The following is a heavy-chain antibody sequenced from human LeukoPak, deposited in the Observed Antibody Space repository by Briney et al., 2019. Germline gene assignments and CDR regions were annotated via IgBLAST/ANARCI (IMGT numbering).Heavy chain of an antibody. D-gene: IGHD3-22*01. Sequence: GGSLRLSCAAPGFTFSSYAMSWVRQAPGKGLEWVSAISGSGGSTYYADSVKGRFTISRDNSKNTLYLQMNSLRAEDTAVYYCARRAGDYSHPYDYWGQGTLVTVSS. CDR1: GFTFSSYA. V-gene: IGHV3-23*01. J-gene: IGHJ4*02. CDR3: ARRAGDYSHPYDY. CDR2: ISGSGGST.